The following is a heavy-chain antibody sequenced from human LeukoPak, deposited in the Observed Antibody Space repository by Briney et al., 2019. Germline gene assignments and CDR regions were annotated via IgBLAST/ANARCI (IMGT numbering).Heavy chain of an antibody. Sequence: PGGSLRLSCAASGFTVSSDHMSWVRQAPGKGLEWVSAVYSGGSTYYADSVKGRFTISSDNSKNTLYLQMNSLRAEDTAVYYCARGGSGTYYSFDYWGQGTLVTVSS. CDR1: GFTVSSDH. CDR2: VYSGGST. CDR3: ARGGSGTYYSFDY. V-gene: IGHV3-66*02. J-gene: IGHJ4*02. D-gene: IGHD1-26*01.